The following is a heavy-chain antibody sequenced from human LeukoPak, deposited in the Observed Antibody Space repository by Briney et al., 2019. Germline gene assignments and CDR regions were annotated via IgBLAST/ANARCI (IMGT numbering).Heavy chain of an antibody. V-gene: IGHV3-74*01. J-gene: IGHJ4*02. CDR2: INSDGSNT. Sequence: PGGSLRLSCAASGFTFSSYWMHWVRQAPGKGLVWVSRINSDGSNTRYADSVKGRFTISRDNAKNTLDLQMNSLRAEDTAVYYCARDDSGSSFGYWGQGTLVTVSS. CDR3: ARDDSGSSFGY. D-gene: IGHD3-10*01. CDR1: GFTFSSYW.